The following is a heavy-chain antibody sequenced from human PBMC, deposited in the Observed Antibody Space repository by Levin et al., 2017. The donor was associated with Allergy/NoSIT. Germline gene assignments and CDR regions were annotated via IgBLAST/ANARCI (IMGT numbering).Heavy chain of an antibody. D-gene: IGHD3-16*01. CDR2: ISSSGSTI. J-gene: IGHJ6*02. CDR1: GFTFSSYE. Sequence: PGGSLRLSCAASGFTFSSYEMNWVRQAPGKGLEWVSYISSSGSTIYYADSVKGRFTISRDNAKNSLYLQMNSLRAEDTAVYYCARASEYHYQDLYYYYGMDVWGQGTTVTVSS. V-gene: IGHV3-48*03. CDR3: ARASEYHYQDLYYYYGMDV.